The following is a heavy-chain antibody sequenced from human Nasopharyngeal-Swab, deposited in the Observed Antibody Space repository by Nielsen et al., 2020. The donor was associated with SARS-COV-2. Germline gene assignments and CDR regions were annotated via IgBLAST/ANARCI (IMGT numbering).Heavy chain of an antibody. J-gene: IGHJ5*02. CDR2: ISSTTPYI. CDR1: GFTFSGYT. Sequence: GGSLRLSCVASGFTFSGYTMNWVRQAPGKGLEWISSISSTTPYIYYADSVKGRFTISRDSAKNSLYLQMNFLRVEDTAMYYCARDTGGPPNYFDPWGQGTLVTVSS. CDR3: ARDTGGPPNYFDP. V-gene: IGHV3-21*01. D-gene: IGHD1-7*01.